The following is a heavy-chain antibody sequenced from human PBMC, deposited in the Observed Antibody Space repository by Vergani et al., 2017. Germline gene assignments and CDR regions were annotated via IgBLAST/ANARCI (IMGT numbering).Heavy chain of an antibody. CDR2: ISYDGSNK. V-gene: IGHV3-30*18. J-gene: IGHJ6*02. Sequence: QVQLVQSGGGVVQPGGSLRLSCVASGFTFSSYSMHWVRQAPGKGLEWVAVISYDGSNKYYADFVKGRFTISRDNSKNTLYLQMNSLRAEDTAVYYCAKDPSSPTVTSDYYYYYGMDVWGQGTTVTVSS. CDR3: AKDPSSPTVTSDYYYYYGMDV. D-gene: IGHD4-11*01. CDR1: GFTFSSYS.